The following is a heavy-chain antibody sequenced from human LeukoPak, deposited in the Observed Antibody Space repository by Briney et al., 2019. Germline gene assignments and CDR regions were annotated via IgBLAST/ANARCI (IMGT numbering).Heavy chain of an antibody. CDR3: AKDGESSGWLDY. V-gene: IGHV3-30*18. J-gene: IGHJ4*02. CDR2: ISYDGSNK. CDR1: GFTFSSYG. D-gene: IGHD6-19*01. Sequence: GGSLRLSCAASGFTFSSYGMHWVRQAPGKGLEWVAVISYDGSNKYYADSVKGRFTISRDNSKNTLYLQMNSLRAEDTAVYYCAKDGESSGWLDYWGQGTLVTVPS.